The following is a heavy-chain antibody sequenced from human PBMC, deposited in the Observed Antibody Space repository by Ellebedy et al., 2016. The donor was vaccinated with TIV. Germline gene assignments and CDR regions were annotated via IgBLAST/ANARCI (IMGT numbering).Heavy chain of an antibody. Sequence: PGGSLRLSCAASGFTFSSSSMSWVRQAPGKGLEWVSGFGVSGATTYYTASVKDRFTVSRDNSRNTLYLQMNSLRAEDTAIYYCAKGRSGTYIHHAFDYWGQGTLVTVSS. J-gene: IGHJ4*02. V-gene: IGHV3-23*01. CDR1: GFTFSSSS. CDR3: AKGRSGTYIHHAFDY. D-gene: IGHD1-14*01. CDR2: FGVSGATT.